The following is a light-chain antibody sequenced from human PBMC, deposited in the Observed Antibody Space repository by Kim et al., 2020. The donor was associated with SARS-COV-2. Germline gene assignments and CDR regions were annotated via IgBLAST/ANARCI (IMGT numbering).Light chain of an antibody. CDR3: MQALQTPT. Sequence: EPASISCRSSQSLLHSNGYNYLDWYLQKPGHSPQLLIYLGSNRASGVPDRFSGSGSGTDFTLKISRVEAEDVGLYYCMQALQTPTFGQGTKVDIK. V-gene: IGKV2-28*01. CDR1: QSLLHSNGYNY. CDR2: LGS. J-gene: IGKJ1*01.